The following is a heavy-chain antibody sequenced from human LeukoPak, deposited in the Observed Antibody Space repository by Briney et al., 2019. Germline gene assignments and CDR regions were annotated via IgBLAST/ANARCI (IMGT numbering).Heavy chain of an antibody. D-gene: IGHD6-13*01. V-gene: IGHV4-39*01. CDR2: IFYSGST. CDR1: AGSISSSSYY. J-gene: IGHJ4*02. CDR3: ARRAAGAGDFDY. Sequence: SEPLSLTCTVSAGSISSSSYYWGWIRQPPGKGLEWIGSIFYSGSTYYNPFLKSRVAISVDTSKNQFSLNLSSVTAADTAVYNCARRAAGAGDFDYWGQGSLVTVSS.